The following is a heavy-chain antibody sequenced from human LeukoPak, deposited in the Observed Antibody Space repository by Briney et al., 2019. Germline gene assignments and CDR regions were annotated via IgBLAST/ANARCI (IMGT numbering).Heavy chain of an antibody. V-gene: IGHV3-23*01. J-gene: IGHJ4*02. Sequence: GESLKISCAASEFTLSSYAPTWVRQAPGKGLEWVSAISGSGADTYYADSVKGRFTISRDTSKNTVYLQMNSLRDEDTAVYYCAKQLDSGNYYPTGDDYWGQGTLVTVSS. CDR1: EFTLSSYA. D-gene: IGHD3-10*01. CDR3: AKQLDSGNYYPTGDDY. CDR2: ISGSGADT.